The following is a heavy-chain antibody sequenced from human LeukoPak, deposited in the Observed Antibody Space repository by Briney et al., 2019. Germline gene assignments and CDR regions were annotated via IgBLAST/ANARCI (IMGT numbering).Heavy chain of an antibody. Sequence: ASVKVSCKASGCTFTSYYMHWVRQAPGQGLEWMGIINPSGGSTTYAQKFQGRVTMTRDTSTGTVYMELSSLRSEDTAVYYCTRASVAGRRFDYWGQGTLVTVSS. J-gene: IGHJ4*02. V-gene: IGHV1-46*03. CDR2: INPSGGST. CDR3: TRASVAGRRFDY. D-gene: IGHD6-19*01. CDR1: GCTFTSYY.